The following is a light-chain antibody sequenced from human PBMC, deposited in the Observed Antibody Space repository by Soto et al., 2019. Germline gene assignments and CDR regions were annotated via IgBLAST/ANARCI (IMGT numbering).Light chain of an antibody. V-gene: IGLV2-8*01. CDR2: DVN. Sequence: QSVLTQPPSASGSPGQSVTISCTGTSSDVGSYTFVSWYQQYPGKDPKVLIYDVNKRPSGVPDRFSGSKSGNTASLTVSGLQSNDEADYFCSSYAGNNNVVFGGGTKLTVL. CDR3: SSYAGNNNVV. CDR1: SSDVGSYTF. J-gene: IGLJ2*01.